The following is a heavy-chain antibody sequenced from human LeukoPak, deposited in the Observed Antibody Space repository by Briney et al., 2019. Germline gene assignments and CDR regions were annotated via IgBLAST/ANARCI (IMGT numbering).Heavy chain of an antibody. J-gene: IGHJ5*02. V-gene: IGHV4-61*02. CDR3: AREVLGGVLRFLHWFDP. D-gene: IGHD3-3*01. CDR1: GGSISSGSYY. CDR2: IYTSGST. Sequence: SQPLSLTCTVSGGSISSGSYYWSWIRKPAGKGLEWIGRIYTSGSTNYNPSLTSRVTISVDTSKNQFSLKLSSVTAADTAVYYCAREVLGGVLRFLHWFDPWGQGTLVTVSS.